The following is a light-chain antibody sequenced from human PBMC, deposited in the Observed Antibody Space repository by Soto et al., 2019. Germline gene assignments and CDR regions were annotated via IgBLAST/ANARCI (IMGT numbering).Light chain of an antibody. V-gene: IGKV1-39*01. J-gene: IGKJ1*01. Sequence: DMQMTKYPASLSASVGERVTITCRASQSISTYLIWYQQKPGKAPKPLIYATSSLQSGVPSRFSGSGSGTDFTLTISSLQPEDFATYYCQHYNSYWTFGQGTKVDIK. CDR3: QHYNSYWT. CDR2: ATS. CDR1: QSISTY.